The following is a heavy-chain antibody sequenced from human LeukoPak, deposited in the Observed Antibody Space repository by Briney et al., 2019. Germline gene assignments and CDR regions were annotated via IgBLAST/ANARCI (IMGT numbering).Heavy chain of an antibody. CDR3: ARLLPRGYSGYDRPDY. D-gene: IGHD5-12*01. CDR1: GFTFSSYS. J-gene: IGHJ4*02. V-gene: IGHV3-21*01. Sequence: PGGSLRLSCAASGFTFSSYSMNWVRQAPGKGLEWVSSISSSSSYIYYADSVKGRFTISRDNTKNSLYLQMNSLRAEDTAVYYCARLLPRGYSGYDRPDYWGQGTLVTVSS. CDR2: ISSSSSYI.